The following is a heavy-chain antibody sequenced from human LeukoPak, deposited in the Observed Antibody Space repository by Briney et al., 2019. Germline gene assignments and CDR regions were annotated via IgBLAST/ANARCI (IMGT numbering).Heavy chain of an antibody. D-gene: IGHD3-10*01. Sequence: PGGSLRLSCAASGFTFSSYWMHWVRHAPGKGLVWVSRINSDGSSTSYADSVKGRFTISRDNAKNTPYLQMNSLRAEDTAVYYCARVWGFGELENSEFDYWGQATLVTVSS. CDR3: ARVWGFGELENSEFDY. V-gene: IGHV3-74*01. CDR1: GFTFSSYW. J-gene: IGHJ4*02. CDR2: INSDGSST.